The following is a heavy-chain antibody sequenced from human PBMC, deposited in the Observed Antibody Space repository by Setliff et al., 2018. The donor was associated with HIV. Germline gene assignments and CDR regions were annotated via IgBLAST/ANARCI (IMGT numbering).Heavy chain of an antibody. J-gene: IGHJ4*02. CDR1: GYTFTDYF. CDR3: ARQLSNSLDF. D-gene: IGHD7-27*01. V-gene: IGHV1-2*02. CDR2: ISPDNANT. Sequence: GASVKVSCKSSGYTFTDYFIHWVRQAPGQGLEWMGWISPDNANTRISQRFRGSVTMTRDRSINTAYMEFSGLTSDDTAVYYCARQLSNSLDFWGQGAQVTVSS.